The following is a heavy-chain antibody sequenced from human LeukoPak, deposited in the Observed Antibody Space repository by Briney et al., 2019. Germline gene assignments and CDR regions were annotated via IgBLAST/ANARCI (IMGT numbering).Heavy chain of an antibody. Sequence: SETLSLTCTVSGGSISSYYWSWIRQPPGKGLEWIGYIYYSGSTNYNPSLKSRVTMSVDTSKNQFSLKLSSVTAADTAVYYCARAPGRSGWGRNDAFDIWGQGTMVTVSS. V-gene: IGHV4-59*01. CDR1: GGSISSYY. CDR2: IYYSGST. D-gene: IGHD3-10*01. J-gene: IGHJ3*02. CDR3: ARAPGRSGWGRNDAFDI.